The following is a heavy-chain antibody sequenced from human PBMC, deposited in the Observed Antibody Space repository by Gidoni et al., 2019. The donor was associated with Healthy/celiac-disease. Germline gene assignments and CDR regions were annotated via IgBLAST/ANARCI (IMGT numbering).Heavy chain of an antibody. V-gene: IGHV3-23*01. J-gene: IGHJ5*02. CDR3: AKDRVDELLWFGGMGWFDP. Sequence: EVQLLESGGGLVQPGGSLRLSCAASGFTFSSYAMSWVRQAPGKGLEWVSAISGSGGSTYYADSVKGRFTISRDNSKITLYLQMNSLRAEDTAVYYCAKDRVDELLWFGGMGWFDPWGQGTLVTVSS. CDR2: ISGSGGST. CDR1: GFTFSSYA. D-gene: IGHD3-10*01.